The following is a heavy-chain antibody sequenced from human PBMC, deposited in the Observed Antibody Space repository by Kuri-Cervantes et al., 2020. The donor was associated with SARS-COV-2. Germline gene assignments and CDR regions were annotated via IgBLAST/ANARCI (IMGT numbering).Heavy chain of an antibody. Sequence: SVKVSCKASGGNFRSSAINWVRQAPGQGLEWMGGIIPLFGRGNYAQRFQDRVTITADESTNTVFMELNNLRSEDTAVYFCARESSGYYDFSSSSYRSEGFDIWGQGTLVTVSS. D-gene: IGHD3-3*01. CDR1: GGNFRSSA. J-gene: IGHJ3*02. V-gene: IGHV1-69*13. CDR3: ARESSGYYDFSSSSYRSEGFDI. CDR2: IIPLFGRG.